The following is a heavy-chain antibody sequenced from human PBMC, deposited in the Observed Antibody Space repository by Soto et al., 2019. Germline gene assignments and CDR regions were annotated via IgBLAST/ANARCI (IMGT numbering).Heavy chain of an antibody. V-gene: IGHV4-59*01. CDR1: GGFI. Sequence: SETLSLTCTVSGGFIWGWIRQSPDKGLEWIGYIYNSGRYNYNPSLESRLTISIDTSKNQFSLRLASVTAADTAVYYCARTLPNRQLFDARSQGTVVTVSS. CDR3: ARTLPNRQLFDA. J-gene: IGHJ4*02. CDR2: IYNSGRY. D-gene: IGHD1-1*01.